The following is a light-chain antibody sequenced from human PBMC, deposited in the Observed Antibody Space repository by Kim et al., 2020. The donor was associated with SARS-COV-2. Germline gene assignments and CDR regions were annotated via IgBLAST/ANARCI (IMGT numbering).Light chain of an antibody. CDR2: EDN. V-gene: IGLV6-57*03. Sequence: GQTVTISCTRSSGSIASNYVQWYQQRPGSAPTTVIYEDNQRPSGVPDRFSGSIDSSSNSASLTISGLKTEDEADYYCQSYDSSKWVFGGGTQLTVL. CDR1: SGSIASNY. J-gene: IGLJ3*02. CDR3: QSYDSSKWV.